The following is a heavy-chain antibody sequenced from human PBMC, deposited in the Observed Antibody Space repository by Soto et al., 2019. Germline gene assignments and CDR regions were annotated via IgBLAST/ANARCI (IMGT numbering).Heavy chain of an antibody. CDR1: GGSISSYY. Sequence: SSETLSLTCTVSGGSISSYYWSWIRQPPGKGLEWIGYIYYSGSTNYNPSLKSRVTISVDTSKNQFSLKLSSVTAADTAVYYCARRYSSSWYTGWFDPWGQGTLVTVSS. CDR3: ARRYSSSWYTGWFDP. D-gene: IGHD6-13*01. CDR2: IYYSGST. J-gene: IGHJ5*02. V-gene: IGHV4-59*08.